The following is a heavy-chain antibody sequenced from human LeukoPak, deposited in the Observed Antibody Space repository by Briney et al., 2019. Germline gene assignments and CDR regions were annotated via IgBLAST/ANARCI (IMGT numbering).Heavy chain of an antibody. V-gene: IGHV4-59*01. Sequence: SETLSLTCTVSGGSISSYYWVWIRQPPGKGLKWIGYIYYSGSTDYNPSLESGVTISVDTSKNQFSLKLSSVTAADTAEYYCAREGVTKYYFDYWGQGTLVTVSS. CDR1: GGSISSYY. CDR2: IYYSGST. CDR3: AREGVTKYYFDY. J-gene: IGHJ4*02. D-gene: IGHD4-11*01.